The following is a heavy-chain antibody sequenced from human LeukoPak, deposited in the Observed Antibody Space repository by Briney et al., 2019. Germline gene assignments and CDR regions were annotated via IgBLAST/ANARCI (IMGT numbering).Heavy chain of an antibody. CDR3: ARDYCSGGLCCSGPDY. V-gene: IGHV1-18*01. J-gene: IGHJ4*02. CDR1: GYTFTSYG. D-gene: IGHD2-15*01. CDR2: IATYNGDT. Sequence: ASVKVSCKTSGYTFTSYGLNWVRQAPGQGLEWMGWIATYNGDTNYAQKLQGRVIMTTDTSTTTAFMELRSLTSDDTAVYYCARDYCSGGLCCSGPDYWGQGTLVTVSS.